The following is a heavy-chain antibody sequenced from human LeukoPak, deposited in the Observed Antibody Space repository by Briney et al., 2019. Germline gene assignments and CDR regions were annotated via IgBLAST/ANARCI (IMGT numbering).Heavy chain of an antibody. J-gene: IGHJ4*02. Sequence: GVSLRLSCSASGFTFSSYSMNWVRQAPGKGLEWVSSISSSSSYIYYADSVKGRFTISRDNAKNSLYLQMNSLRAEDTAVYYCARDHRTIIAGAGDFDYWGQGTLVTVSS. CDR3: ARDHRTIIAGAGDFDY. CDR1: GFTFSSYS. CDR2: ISSSSSYI. D-gene: IGHD6-13*01. V-gene: IGHV3-21*01.